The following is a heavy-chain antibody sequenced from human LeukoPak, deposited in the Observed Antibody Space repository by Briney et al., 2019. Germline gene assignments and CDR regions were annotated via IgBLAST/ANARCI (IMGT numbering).Heavy chain of an antibody. V-gene: IGHV1-69*04. D-gene: IGHD4-17*01. CDR2: IIPILGIA. CDR3: AGDTVTTAYTMYNWFDP. CDR1: GGTFSSYA. Sequence: ASVKVSCKASGGTFSSYAISWVRQAPGQGLEWMGRIIPILGIANYAQKFQGRVTITADKSTSTAYMELSSLRSEDTAVYYCAGDTVTTAYTMYNWFDPWGQGTLVTVSS. J-gene: IGHJ5*02.